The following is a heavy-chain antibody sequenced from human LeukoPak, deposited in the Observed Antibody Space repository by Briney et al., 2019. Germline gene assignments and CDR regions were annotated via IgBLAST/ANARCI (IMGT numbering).Heavy chain of an antibody. CDR2: IKSKTDGGTT. D-gene: IGHD4-17*01. CDR1: GFTFSNAW. Sequence: GGSLRLSCAASGFTFSNAWMSWVRQAPGKGLEWVGRIKSKTDGGTTDYAAPVKGRFTISRDDSKNTPYLQMNSLKTEDTAVYYCTTDGGSPYGDNFDYWGQGTLDTVSS. J-gene: IGHJ4*02. V-gene: IGHV3-15*01. CDR3: TTDGGSPYGDNFDY.